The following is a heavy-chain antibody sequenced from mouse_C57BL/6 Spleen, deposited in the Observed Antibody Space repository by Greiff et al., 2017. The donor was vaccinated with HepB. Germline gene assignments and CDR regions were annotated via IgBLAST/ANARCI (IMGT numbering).Heavy chain of an antibody. D-gene: IGHD1-1*01. V-gene: IGHV1-53*01. CDR2: INPSNGGT. Sequence: QVQLQQPGTELVKPGASVKLSCKASGYTFTSYWMHWVKQRPGQGLEWIGNINPSNGGTNYNEKFKGKATLTSDTPSSTAYMQLSSLTSEDSAIYFCARSGYYGSSYWYAMDYWGQGTSVTVSS. CDR1: GYTFTSYW. CDR3: ARSGYYGSSYWYAMDY. J-gene: IGHJ4*01.